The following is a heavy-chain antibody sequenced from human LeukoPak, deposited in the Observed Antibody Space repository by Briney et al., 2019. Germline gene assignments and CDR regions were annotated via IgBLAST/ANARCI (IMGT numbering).Heavy chain of an antibody. CDR3: ARGLDGSSSGY. D-gene: IGHD6-6*01. J-gene: IGHJ4*02. CDR1: GGTFSGYY. V-gene: IGHV4-34*01. Sequence: SETLSLTCAVYGGTFSGYYWSWIRQLPGKGLEWIGEINHSGSTNYNPSLKSRVTISVDTSKNQFSLKLSSVTAADTAVYYCARGLDGSSSGYWGQGTLVTVSS. CDR2: INHSGST.